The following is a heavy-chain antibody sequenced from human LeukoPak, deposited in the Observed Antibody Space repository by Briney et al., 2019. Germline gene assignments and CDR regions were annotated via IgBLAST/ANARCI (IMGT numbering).Heavy chain of an antibody. V-gene: IGHV1-46*01. CDR1: GYTFTGYY. CDR2: INPSGGST. J-gene: IGHJ4*02. CDR3: ARDLTLSSGWYGSDY. Sequence: ASVKVSCKASGYTFTGYYMHWVRQAPGQGLEWMGIINPSGGSTSYAQKFQGRVTMTRDMSTSTVYMELSSLRSEDTAVYYCARDLTLSSGWYGSDYWGQGTLVTVSS. D-gene: IGHD6-19*01.